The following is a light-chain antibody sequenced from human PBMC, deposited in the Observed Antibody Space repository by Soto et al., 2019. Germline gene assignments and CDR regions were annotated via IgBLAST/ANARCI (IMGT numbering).Light chain of an antibody. CDR2: AAS. Sequence: DIQLTQSPSFLSASVGDRVTITCRASQGISSYLAWYQQKPWKAPKLLLYAASTLQRVVPSRFSGSGSGTEFTLTFSSLQPEDFATYYCQELNSYPRLTFGGGTKVEIK. CDR3: QELNSYPRLT. V-gene: IGKV1-9*01. CDR1: QGISSY. J-gene: IGKJ4*01.